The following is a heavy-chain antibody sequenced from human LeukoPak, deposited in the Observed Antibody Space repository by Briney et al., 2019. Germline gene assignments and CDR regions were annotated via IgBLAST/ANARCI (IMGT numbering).Heavy chain of an antibody. Sequence: PGRSLRLSCAASGFTFDDYAMHWVRQAPGKGLEWVSGISWNSGSIGYADSVKGRFTISRDNSKNTLHLQMNSLRAEDTAVYYCATHGSAHYYMDVWGKGTTVTISS. CDR2: ISWNSGSI. D-gene: IGHD2-2*03. CDR3: ATHGSAHYYMDV. J-gene: IGHJ6*03. CDR1: GFTFDDYA. V-gene: IGHV3-9*01.